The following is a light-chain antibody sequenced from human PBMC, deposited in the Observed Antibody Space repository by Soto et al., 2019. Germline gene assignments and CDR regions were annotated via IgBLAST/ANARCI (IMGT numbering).Light chain of an antibody. CDR2: RAS. V-gene: IGKV3-15*01. Sequence: EIVMTQSPATLSVSPGESATLSCRASQSISSELAWYKQKPGQPPRLLIDRASTRATGVPARFTGSGSGSDFTLTIGGLQSEDFAVYYCEQGHNWPLTFGQGTRLEI. CDR1: QSISSE. CDR3: EQGHNWPLT. J-gene: IGKJ2*01.